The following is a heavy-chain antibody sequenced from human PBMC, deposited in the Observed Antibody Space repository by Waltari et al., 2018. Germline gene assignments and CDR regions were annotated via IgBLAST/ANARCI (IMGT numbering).Heavy chain of an antibody. J-gene: IGHJ6*02. D-gene: IGHD2-15*01. CDR2: IYQSGGT. Sequence: QVQLQESGPGLVKPSGTLSLTCAVSGGSISSSNWWSLVRKPPGKGLEWIGEIYQSGGTNYNPSLKRRVTISVDKSKNQFSLKLSSGTAADTAVYYCARVGYCSGGSCPGGYYYYGMDVWGQGTTVTVSS. CDR1: GGSISSSNW. V-gene: IGHV4-4*02. CDR3: ARVGYCSGGSCPGGYYYYGMDV.